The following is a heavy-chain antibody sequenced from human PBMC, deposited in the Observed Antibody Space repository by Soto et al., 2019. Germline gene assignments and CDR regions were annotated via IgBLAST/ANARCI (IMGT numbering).Heavy chain of an antibody. CDR3: ARDAGVAPAGVDAFDI. Sequence: PSETLSLASTVSGGSISTYHWTWIRQPPGKGLEWIGYIYYSGSTNYNPSLKSRVTISVDTSKNQISLKVRSVTAADKAVYYCARDAGVAPAGVDAFDIWCQGKIVTV. CDR2: IYYSGST. J-gene: IGHJ3*02. CDR1: GGSISTYH. V-gene: IGHV4-59*01. D-gene: IGHD6-13*01.